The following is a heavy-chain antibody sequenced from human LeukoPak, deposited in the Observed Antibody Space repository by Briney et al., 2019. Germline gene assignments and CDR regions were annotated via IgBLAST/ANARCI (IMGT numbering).Heavy chain of an antibody. CDR1: GFTFSSYS. CDR3: AKGLGSATGKFDY. D-gene: IGHD6-13*01. V-gene: IGHV3-23*01. J-gene: IGHJ4*02. Sequence: GGCLRLSCAASGFTFSSYSMSWVRQAPWKGLEWVLAISGSGGGTSTYSADSVKGRFTISRDNSKNTLYLQMNSLRAEDTAVYYCAKGLGSATGKFDYWGQGALVTVSS. CDR2: ISGSGGGTST.